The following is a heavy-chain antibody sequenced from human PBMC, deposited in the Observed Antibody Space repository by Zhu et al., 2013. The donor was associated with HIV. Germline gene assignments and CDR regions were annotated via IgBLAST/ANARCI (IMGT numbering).Heavy chain of an antibody. CDR3: ARSAEKPQVVTATSFDY. D-gene: IGHD2-21*02. Sequence: QLKLVQSGPEVKRPGSSVRVSCKASGGTFSSYAISWVRQAPGQGLEWMGGIIPIFGTANYAQKFQGRVTITADKSTSTAYMELSSLRSEDTAVYYCARSAEKPQVVTATSFDYWGQGTLVTVSS. J-gene: IGHJ4*02. V-gene: IGHV1-69*06. CDR1: GGTFSSYA. CDR2: IIPIFGTA.